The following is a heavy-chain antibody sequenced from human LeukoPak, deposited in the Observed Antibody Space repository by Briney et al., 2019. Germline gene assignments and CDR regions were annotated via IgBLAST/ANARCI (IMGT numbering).Heavy chain of an antibody. CDR2: IKDDGSQS. CDR3: VRDGSGGWHFDC. V-gene: IGHV3-7*01. D-gene: IGHD6-19*01. Sequence: GGSLRLSCAASGFTFSSYWMSWVRQAPGKGLEWVANIKDDGSQSYSVDSVRGRFTMSRDNAENSLSLQMNSLRAEDTAVYYCVRDGSGGWHFDCWGQGVLVTVSS. J-gene: IGHJ4*02. CDR1: GFTFSSYW.